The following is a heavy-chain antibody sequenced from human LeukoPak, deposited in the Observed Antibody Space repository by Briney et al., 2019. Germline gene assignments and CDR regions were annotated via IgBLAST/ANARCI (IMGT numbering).Heavy chain of an antibody. CDR3: ARAPHVPQYSQAFFQY. CDR1: GGSFSGYY. CDR2: INHSGST. J-gene: IGHJ1*01. V-gene: IGHV4-34*01. Sequence: ETLSLTCAVYGGSFSGYYWSWIRQPPGKGLEWIGEINHSGSTNYNPSLKSRVIISLDKSKNQFSLKLDSVTAADTAVYYCARAPHVPQYSQAFFQYWGQGTLVTVSS. D-gene: IGHD2/OR15-2a*01.